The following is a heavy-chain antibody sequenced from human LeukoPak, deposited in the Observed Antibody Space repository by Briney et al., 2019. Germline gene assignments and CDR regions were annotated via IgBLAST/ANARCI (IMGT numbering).Heavy chain of an antibody. CDR3: AKGRYYDSRAYSSLDYFDY. J-gene: IGHJ4*02. D-gene: IGHD3-22*01. Sequence: GGSLRLSCAASGFSFSDHVMHGVRQAPGKGLEFVAGMSYDGSNKDYADSVKGSFTISRDNSKNTLYLQMNSLRAEDTAVYYCAKGRYYDSRAYSSLDYFDYWGQGALVTVSS. V-gene: IGHV3-30*18. CDR2: MSYDGSNK. CDR1: GFSFSDHV.